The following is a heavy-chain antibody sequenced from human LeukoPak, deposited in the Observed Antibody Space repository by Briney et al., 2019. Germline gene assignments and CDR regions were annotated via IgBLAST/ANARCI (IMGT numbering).Heavy chain of an antibody. CDR1: GFTFSSYA. Sequence: GGSLRLSCAASGFTFSSYAMHWVRQAPGKGLEWVAVISYDGSNKYYADSVKGRFTISRDNSRNTLYLQMNNLRAEDTAVYYCARRRDGYNSGFDYWGQGTLVTVSS. V-gene: IGHV3-30*04. CDR3: ARRRDGYNSGFDY. J-gene: IGHJ4*02. D-gene: IGHD5-24*01. CDR2: ISYDGSNK.